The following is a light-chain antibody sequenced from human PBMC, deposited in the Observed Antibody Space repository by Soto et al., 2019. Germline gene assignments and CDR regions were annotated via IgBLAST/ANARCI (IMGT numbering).Light chain of an antibody. CDR3: QHNAECP. CDR2: DVS. CDR1: SSSKW. V-gene: IGKV1-5*01. J-gene: IGKJ2*02. Sequence: DIQMTQPPSTLAAPVGDTVTMTCRSSSKWLAWYQKKPGKAHKLPIYDVSNLERGVPPRFSGSTSGAESTFNCTVLQHYDLGTYYYQHNAECPFGQGTKLDVK.